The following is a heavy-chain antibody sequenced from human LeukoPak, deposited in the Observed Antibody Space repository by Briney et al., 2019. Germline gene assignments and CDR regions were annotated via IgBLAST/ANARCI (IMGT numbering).Heavy chain of an antibody. CDR2: IKQDGSEK. D-gene: IGHD3-10*01. CDR3: ARVRSGPNY. J-gene: IGHJ4*02. V-gene: IGHV3-7*05. CDR1: GFTFSAYW. Sequence: GGSLRLSCAASGFTFSAYWMTWVRQAPGKGLEWVANIKQDGSEKYYVDSVKGRFTISRDNAKNSLFLQMNSLRPEDTAVYYCARVRSGPNYWGQGTLVTVSS.